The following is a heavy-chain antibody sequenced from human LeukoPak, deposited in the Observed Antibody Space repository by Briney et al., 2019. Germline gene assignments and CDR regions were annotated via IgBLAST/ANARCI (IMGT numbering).Heavy chain of an antibody. V-gene: IGHV4-39*01. CDR2: ISYSGSA. CDR3: ARGTRGSFPGVLRFLEWSAYYFDY. J-gene: IGHJ4*02. CDR1: GGSISSTTSY. D-gene: IGHD3-3*01. Sequence: PSETLSLTCTVSGGSISSTTSYWGWIRQPPGKGLERIGSISYSGSAYYNPSLKSRVTISVDTSKNQFSLKLSSVTAADTAVYYCARGTRGSFPGVLRFLEWSAYYFDYWGQGTLVTVSS.